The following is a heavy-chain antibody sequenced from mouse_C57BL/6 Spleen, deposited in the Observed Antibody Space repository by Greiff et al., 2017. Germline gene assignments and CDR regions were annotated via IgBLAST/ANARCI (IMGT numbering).Heavy chain of an antibody. CDR2: IHPNSGST. CDR1: GYTFTSYW. Sequence: QVQLKQPGAELVKPGASVKLSCKASGYTFTSYWMHWVKQRPGQGLEWIGMIHPNSGSTNYNEKFKSKATLTVDKSSSTAYMQLSSLTSEDSAVYYCALNWDGYFDVWGTGTTVTVSS. D-gene: IGHD4-1*01. V-gene: IGHV1-64*01. J-gene: IGHJ1*03. CDR3: ALNWDGYFDV.